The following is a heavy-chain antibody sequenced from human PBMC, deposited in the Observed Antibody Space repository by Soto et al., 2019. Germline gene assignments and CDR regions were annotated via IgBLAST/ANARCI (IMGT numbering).Heavy chain of an antibody. CDR1: GGSISSSSYY. D-gene: IGHD3-22*01. Sequence: SETLSLTCTVSGGSISSSSYYWGWIRQPPGKGLEWIGSIYYSGSTYYNPSLKSRVTISVDTSKNQFSLKLSSVTAADTAVYYCARHSPFYYEPPLNWFDPWGQGTLVTVSS. J-gene: IGHJ5*02. V-gene: IGHV4-39*01. CDR2: IYYSGST. CDR3: ARHSPFYYEPPLNWFDP.